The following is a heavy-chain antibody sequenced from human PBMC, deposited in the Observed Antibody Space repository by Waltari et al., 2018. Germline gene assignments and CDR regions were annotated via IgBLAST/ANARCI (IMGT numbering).Heavy chain of an antibody. V-gene: IGHV3-53*01. D-gene: IGHD4-17*01. CDR1: GFPVSSNY. CDR3: ARDGSLDDYGDYLEF. CDR2: IYTDGRT. J-gene: IGHJ4*02. Sequence: EVQLVESGGGLIPPGGSLRLSCAASGFPVSSNYMGWVRQAPGKGLEWVSVIYTDGRTYYADSVKGRFTISRDNSKNTLYLQMNSLRAEDTAVYYCARDGSLDDYGDYLEFWGQGTLVTVSS.